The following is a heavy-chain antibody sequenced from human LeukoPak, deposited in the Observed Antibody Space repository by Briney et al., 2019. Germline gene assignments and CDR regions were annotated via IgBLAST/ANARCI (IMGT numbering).Heavy chain of an antibody. Sequence: GSLRLSCAAAGFTFSNYEMNWIRQPPGKGLEWIGEISHSGNTNYNPSLKSRVTMSVDTSKKQFSLNLNTVTAADTAVYYCAREMITDRGGYDSWGQGTLVTVSS. D-gene: IGHD3-16*01. CDR1: GFTFSNYE. V-gene: IGHV4-34*01. CDR3: AREMITDRGGYDS. J-gene: IGHJ4*02. CDR2: ISHSGNT.